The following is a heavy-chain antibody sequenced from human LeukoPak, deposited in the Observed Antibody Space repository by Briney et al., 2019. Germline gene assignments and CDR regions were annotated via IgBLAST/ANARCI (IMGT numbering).Heavy chain of an antibody. D-gene: IGHD6-6*01. Sequence: GGSLRLSCTASGFTFSTYAMSWVRQAPGKGLEWFSAITGGGDDTYYADSVKGRFTISRDNSKNTLYLQMNSLRVEDTAVYYCAKGSSSSRPYSFDCWGQGALVTVSS. CDR1: GFTFSTYA. V-gene: IGHV3-23*01. J-gene: IGHJ4*02. CDR3: AKGSSSSRPYSFDC. CDR2: ITGGGDDT.